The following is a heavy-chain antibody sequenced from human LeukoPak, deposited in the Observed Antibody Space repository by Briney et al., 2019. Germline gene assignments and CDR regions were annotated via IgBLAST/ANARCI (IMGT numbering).Heavy chain of an antibody. CDR3: ARDGDIVVVPAASRPHY. V-gene: IGHV1-18*01. CDR2: ISAYNGNT. Sequence: ASVKVSCKACSYTFTSYGISWVRQAPGQALEWMGWISAYNGNTNYAQNLQGRVTMNTYPSTSTAYMELRSLRSDDTAVYYCARDGDIVVVPAASRPHYWGQGTLVTV. D-gene: IGHD2-2*01. CDR1: SYTFTSYG. J-gene: IGHJ4*02.